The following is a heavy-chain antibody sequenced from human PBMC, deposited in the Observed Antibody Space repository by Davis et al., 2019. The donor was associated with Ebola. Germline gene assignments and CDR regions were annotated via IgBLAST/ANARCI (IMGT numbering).Heavy chain of an antibody. V-gene: IGHV5-51*01. CDR1: GYSFTSYW. CDR2: IYPGDSDT. D-gene: IGHD1-1*01. J-gene: IGHJ3*02. CDR3: ASLRRTITGMDDGFDI. Sequence: GESLKISCKDSGYSFTSYWIGWVRQMPGKGLEWMGIIYPGDSDTRYSPSFRGQVTISADKSFKTAFLQWSSLKASDTAIYYCASLRRTITGMDDGFDIWGQGTMVTVSS.